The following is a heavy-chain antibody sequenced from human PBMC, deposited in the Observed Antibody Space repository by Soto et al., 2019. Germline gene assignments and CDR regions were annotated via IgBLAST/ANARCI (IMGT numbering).Heavy chain of an antibody. V-gene: IGHV3-23*01. D-gene: IGHD6-19*01. CDR3: ATHGQWLVRDYGMDV. CDR2: ISGSGGST. Sequence: GGSLRLSCAASGFTFSSHAMSWVRQAPGKGLEWVSAISGSGGSTYYADSVKGRFTISRDNSKNTLYLQMNSLRAEDTAVYYCATHGQWLVRDYGMDVWGQGTTVTVSS. CDR1: GFTFSSHA. J-gene: IGHJ6*02.